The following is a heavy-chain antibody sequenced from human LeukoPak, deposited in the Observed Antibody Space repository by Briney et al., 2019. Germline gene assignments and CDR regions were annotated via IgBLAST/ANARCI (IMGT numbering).Heavy chain of an antibody. Sequence: SVKVSCKASGGTFSSYAISWVRQAPGQGLEWMGRIIPILGIANYAQKFQGRVTITADKSTSTAYMELSSLRSEDTAVYYCARDQPDDYGDYDYYYGMDVWGQGTTVTVSS. CDR3: ARDQPDDYGDYDYYYGMDV. V-gene: IGHV1-69*04. D-gene: IGHD4-17*01. CDR1: GGTFSSYA. J-gene: IGHJ6*02. CDR2: IIPILGIA.